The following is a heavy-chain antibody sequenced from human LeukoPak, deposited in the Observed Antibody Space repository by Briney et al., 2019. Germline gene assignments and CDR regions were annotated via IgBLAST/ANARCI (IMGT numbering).Heavy chain of an antibody. CDR3: ARVGSGWAYYYYGMDV. CDR2: INHSGST. CDR1: GGSFSGYY. J-gene: IGHJ6*02. D-gene: IGHD6-19*01. V-gene: IGHV4-34*01. Sequence: SETLSLTCAVYGGSFSGYYWSWIRQPPGKGLEWIGEINHSGSTNYNPSLKSRVTISVDTSKNQFSLKLSSVTVADTAVYYCARVGSGWAYYYYGMDVWGQGTTVTVSS.